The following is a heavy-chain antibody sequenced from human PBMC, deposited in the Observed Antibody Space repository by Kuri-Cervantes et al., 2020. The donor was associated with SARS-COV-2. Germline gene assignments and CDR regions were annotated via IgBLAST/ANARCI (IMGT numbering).Heavy chain of an antibody. Sequence: GGSLRLPCAASGFTSSSYAMSWVRQAQGRGLEWVSAISGSGGSTYYADSVKGRFTISRDNSKNTLYLQMNSLRAEDTAVYYCAKSEGHDFWSGYYNWYFDLWGRGTLVTVSS. V-gene: IGHV3-23*01. J-gene: IGHJ2*01. CDR1: GFTSSSYA. CDR2: ISGSGGST. CDR3: AKSEGHDFWSGYYNWYFDL. D-gene: IGHD3-3*01.